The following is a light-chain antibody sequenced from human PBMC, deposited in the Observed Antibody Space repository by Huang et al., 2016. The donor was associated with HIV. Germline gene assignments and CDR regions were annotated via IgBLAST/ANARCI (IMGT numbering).Light chain of an antibody. V-gene: IGKV4-1*01. CDR3: QQYYTTPRT. Sequence: DIVMTQSPDSLAVSLGERATIDCKSSQSLVYSSSNKNYLAWYRQKSGQPPKLFIYGAATRDAGVPDRFSGGGSGTHFTLAISSLQAEDVSVYYCQQYYTTPRTFGQGTRVEVK. CDR2: GAA. J-gene: IGKJ1*01. CDR1: QSLVYSSSNKNY.